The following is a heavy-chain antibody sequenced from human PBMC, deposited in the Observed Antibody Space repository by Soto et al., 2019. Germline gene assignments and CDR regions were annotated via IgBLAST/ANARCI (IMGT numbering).Heavy chain of an antibody. CDR3: ARAPRSSEYYHYAMDV. Sequence: XSVKVSFKASGYTFINYAIHWVRQAPGQSLEWMAWINAGNGDTKYSQNFQGRVTITRDTSASTAYMDLSSLRPEDTAVYYCARAPRSSEYYHYAMDVWGQGTTVTVSS. V-gene: IGHV1-3*01. D-gene: IGHD3-3*02. CDR2: INAGNGDT. J-gene: IGHJ6*02. CDR1: GYTFINYA.